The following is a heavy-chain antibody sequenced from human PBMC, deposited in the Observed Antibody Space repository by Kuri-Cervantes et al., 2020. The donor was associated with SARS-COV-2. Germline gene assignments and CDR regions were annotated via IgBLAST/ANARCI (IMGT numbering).Heavy chain of an antibody. D-gene: IGHD6-25*01. CDR3: ARATSRPTIAAAGYFDS. Sequence: SETLSLTCTVSGYSISSGYHWGWIRQPPGKGLEWIGSIYYSGSTFYSPSLKSRVTISVDTSKNQFSLKLSSVTAADTAVYYCARATSRPTIAAAGYFDSWGQGILVTVSS. J-gene: IGHJ4*02. CDR2: IYYSGST. CDR1: GYSISSGYH. V-gene: IGHV4-38-2*02.